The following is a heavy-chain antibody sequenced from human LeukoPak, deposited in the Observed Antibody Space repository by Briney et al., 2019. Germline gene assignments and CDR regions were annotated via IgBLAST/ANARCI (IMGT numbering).Heavy chain of an antibody. J-gene: IGHJ5*02. CDR3: ARYDGGYCSSTSCYLGWIDP. CDR2: ITSSSTYI. Sequence: GGSLRLSCAASGFTFSRYSMNWVRQAPGKGLEWVSSITSSSTYIYYADSVKGRFTISRDNAKNSLYLQMNSLRAEDTAVYYCARYDGGYCSSTSCYLGWIDPWGQGTLVTVSS. V-gene: IGHV3-21*06. D-gene: IGHD2-2*03. CDR1: GFTFSRYS.